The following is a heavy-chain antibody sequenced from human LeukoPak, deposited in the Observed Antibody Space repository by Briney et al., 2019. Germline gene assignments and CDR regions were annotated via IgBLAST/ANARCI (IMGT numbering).Heavy chain of an antibody. D-gene: IGHD2-2*01. CDR3: ARGRQLGDRYCSSTSCKFDY. CDR2: IHYSGST. Sequence: SETLSLTCAVYGGSFSGYYWSWIRQPPGKGLEWIGYIHYSGSTNYNPSLKSRVTISVDTSKNQFSLKLSSVTAADTAVYYCARGRQLGDRYCSSTSCKFDYWGQGTLVTVSS. CDR1: GGSFSGYY. J-gene: IGHJ4*02. V-gene: IGHV4-59*12.